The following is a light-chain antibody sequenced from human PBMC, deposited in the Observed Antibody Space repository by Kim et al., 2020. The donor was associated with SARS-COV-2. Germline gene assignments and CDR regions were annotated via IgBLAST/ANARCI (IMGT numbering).Light chain of an antibody. CDR3: QQLTSYPL. J-gene: IGKJ2*01. CDR2: GAS. CDR1: QAISDY. V-gene: IGKV1-9*01. Sequence: DIQLTQSPSFLSASVGDRVTITCRASQAISDYLAWYQQESGKAPKLLIFGASILQRGVPSRFSGSRSGTEFTLTINSLQTEDFATYYCQQLTSYPLFGQGTKLEI.